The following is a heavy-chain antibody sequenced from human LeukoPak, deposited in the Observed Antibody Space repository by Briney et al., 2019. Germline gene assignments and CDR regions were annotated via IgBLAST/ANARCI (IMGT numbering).Heavy chain of an antibody. J-gene: IGHJ4*02. D-gene: IGHD3-22*01. Sequence: PSETLSLTCTVSGASFNSDDQYWNWIRQSPGKGLEWIGSIHPSGMLYNNPSLESRVTMSRDTSKNQFFLNLNSVTAADTAVYFCSRGLDSRKLGYWGQGVLVTVSS. V-gene: IGHV4-31*03. CDR3: SRGLDSRKLGY. CDR1: GASFNSDDQY. CDR2: IHPSGML.